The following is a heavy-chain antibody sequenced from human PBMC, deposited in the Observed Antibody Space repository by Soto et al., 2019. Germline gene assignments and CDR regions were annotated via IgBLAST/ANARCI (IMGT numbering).Heavy chain of an antibody. CDR1: GFIFASYA. CDR2: ISGSAGTT. D-gene: IGHD2-8*01. J-gene: IGHJ3*01. V-gene: IGHV3-23*01. Sequence: LRLSCSASGFIFASYAMSWVRQAPGKGLEWVSVISGSAGTTDYAGSVTGRFTISRDNSKNTLYLHMNSLKGEDTAVYYCAKNGPAYADAFDSWGQGTMVTVSS. CDR3: AKNGPAYADAFDS.